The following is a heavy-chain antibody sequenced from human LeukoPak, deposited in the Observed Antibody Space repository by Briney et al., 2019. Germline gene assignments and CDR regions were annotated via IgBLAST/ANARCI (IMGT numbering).Heavy chain of an antibody. J-gene: IGHJ5*02. CDR3: ARQLEFDP. V-gene: IGHV4-59*01. CDR2: IYYSGST. CDR1: GGSISTYY. Sequence: ASETLSLTCTVSGGSISTYYWSWIRQPPGKGLEWIGYIYYSGSTSYNPSLKSRVTISVDTSKNQFSLKLSSVTAADTAVYYCARQLEFDPWGQGTLVTVSS. D-gene: IGHD2-2*01.